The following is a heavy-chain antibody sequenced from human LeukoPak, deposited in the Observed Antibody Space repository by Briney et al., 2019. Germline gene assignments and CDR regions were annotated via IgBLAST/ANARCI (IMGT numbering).Heavy chain of an antibody. V-gene: IGHV4-59*02. CDR3: ARLHGGSGCHY. Sequence: PSETLSLTCNVAGVSVNSYYWGWIRQPPGKGLEWVAYIFYDGTTNYNPSLKSRVTISMDTSRNQYSLRLTSVSAADTAFYYCARLHGGSGCHYWGPGTLVTVSS. J-gene: IGHJ4*02. CDR2: IFYDGTT. D-gene: IGHD6-19*01. CDR1: GVSVNSYY.